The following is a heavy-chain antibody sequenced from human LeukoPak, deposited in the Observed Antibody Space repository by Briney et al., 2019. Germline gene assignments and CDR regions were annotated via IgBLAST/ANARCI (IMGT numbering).Heavy chain of an antibody. CDR3: ARDRRAVAGTRWFDP. CDR1: GGTFSSYA. J-gene: IGHJ5*02. CDR2: IIPIFGTA. V-gene: IGHV1-69*13. Sequence: SVKVSYKASGGTFSSYAISWVRQAPGQGLEWMGGIIPIFGTANYAQKFQGRVTITADESTSTAYMELSSLRSEDTAVYYCARDRRAVAGTRWFDPWGQGTLVTVSS. D-gene: IGHD6-19*01.